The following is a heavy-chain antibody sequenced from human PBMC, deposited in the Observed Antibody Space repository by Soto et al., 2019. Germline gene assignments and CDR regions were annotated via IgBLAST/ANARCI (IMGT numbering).Heavy chain of an antibody. CDR3: ARVRVRFLEWLGSEG. CDR1: GGTFSSYA. V-gene: IGHV1-69*12. Sequence: QVQLVQSGAEVKKPGSSVKVSCKASGGTFSSYAFSWVRQAPGQGLEWMGGIIPIFGTANYAQKFQGRGTITAVESTSTAYMELSSLRSEDTAVYYCARVRVRFLEWLGSEGWGQGTLVTVSS. D-gene: IGHD3-3*01. J-gene: IGHJ4*02. CDR2: IIPIFGTA.